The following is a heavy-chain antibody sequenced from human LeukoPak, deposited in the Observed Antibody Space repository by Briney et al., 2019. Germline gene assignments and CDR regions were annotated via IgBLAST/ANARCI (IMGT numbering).Heavy chain of an antibody. V-gene: IGHV4-34*01. Sequence: SETLSLTCAVYGGSFSGYYWSWIPHPPGKGLEWVGEINHSGSTNYNPSLKSSVTISVATSKHQFSLKLSSVTAADTAVYYCARGPKYYYGSGSYYFDYWGQGTLVTVSS. D-gene: IGHD3-10*01. CDR2: INHSGST. J-gene: IGHJ4*02. CDR3: ARGPKYYYGSGSYYFDY. CDR1: GGSFSGYY.